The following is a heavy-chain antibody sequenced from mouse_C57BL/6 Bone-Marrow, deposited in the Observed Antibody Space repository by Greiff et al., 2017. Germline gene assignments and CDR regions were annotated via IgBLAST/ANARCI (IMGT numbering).Heavy chain of an antibody. CDR1: GYSITSGYY. CDR3: ARCDAWFAY. J-gene: IGHJ3*01. V-gene: IGHV3-6*01. Sequence: EVHLVESGPGLVKPSQSLSLTCSVSGYSITSGYYWNWIRQLPGNKLEWMGYIRYDGSNNYNPSLKNRISITRDTSTNQLFLKLNSVTTEDTATYYCARCDAWFAYWGQGTMVTVSA. CDR2: IRYDGSN. D-gene: IGHD2-3*01.